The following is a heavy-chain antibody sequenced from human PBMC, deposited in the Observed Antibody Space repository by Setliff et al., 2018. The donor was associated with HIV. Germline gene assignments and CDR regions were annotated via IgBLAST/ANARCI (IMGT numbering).Heavy chain of an antibody. V-gene: IGHV1-46*01. CDR3: VREARGGYFDY. D-gene: IGHD2-15*01. CDR1: GFLVTSYY. Sequence: WASVKVSCKALGFLVTSYYIHWVRQAPGQGLEWMGIVIPSTGDTNYAQNFQGRVTMTRDTSTNTVYMDLSSLKSEDTAVYYCVREARGGYFDYWGQGTLVTVSS. J-gene: IGHJ4*02. CDR2: VIPSTGDT.